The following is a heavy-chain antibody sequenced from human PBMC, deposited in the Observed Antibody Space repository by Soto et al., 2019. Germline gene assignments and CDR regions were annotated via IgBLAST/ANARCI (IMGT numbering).Heavy chain of an antibody. CDR3: ARDLPITASYYYYGMDV. D-gene: IGHD3-16*01. V-gene: IGHV4-31*03. Sequence: PSETLSLTCTVSGGSISSGGYYWSWIRQHPGKGLEWIGYIYYSGSTYYNPSLKSRVTISVDTSKNQFSLKLSSVTAADTAVYYCARDLPITASYYYYGMDVWGQGTTVTVSS. J-gene: IGHJ6*02. CDR1: GGSISSGGYY. CDR2: IYYSGST.